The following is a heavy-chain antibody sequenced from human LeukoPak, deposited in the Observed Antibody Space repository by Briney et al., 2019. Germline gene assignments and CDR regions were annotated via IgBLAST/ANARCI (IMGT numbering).Heavy chain of an antibody. CDR3: ARGSYSTMVPAYYYYGLDV. V-gene: IGHV4-59*12. CDR2: IYYSGST. J-gene: IGHJ6*02. D-gene: IGHD2-15*01. CDR1: GASIKSYY. Sequence: SETLSLTCSVSGASIKSYYWSWIRQPPGKGLEWIGYIYYSGSTNYNPSLKSRVTISVDTSKNQFSLKLSSVTAADTAVYYCARGSYSTMVPAYYYYGLDVWGQGTTVTVSS.